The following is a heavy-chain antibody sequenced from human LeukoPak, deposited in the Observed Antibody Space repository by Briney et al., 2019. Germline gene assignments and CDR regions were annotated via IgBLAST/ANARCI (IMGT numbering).Heavy chain of an antibody. V-gene: IGHV3-33*01. J-gene: IGHJ4*02. D-gene: IGHD1-26*01. Sequence: GGSLRLSCAASVFTFGSYRMHWVRRAPCKGLEWVVVIWYDGTKKYYVDSVEGRFTISRDNSKNTLSLQMNSLRAEDTAVYYCARSGSYRDYFDYWGQGTLVTVSS. CDR2: IWYDGTKK. CDR1: VFTFGSYR. CDR3: ARSGSYRDYFDY.